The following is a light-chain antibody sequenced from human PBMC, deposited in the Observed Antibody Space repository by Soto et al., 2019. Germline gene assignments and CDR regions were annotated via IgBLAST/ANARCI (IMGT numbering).Light chain of an antibody. CDR2: KVS. CDR3: SSYSISTAYL. V-gene: IGLV2-14*01. J-gene: IGLJ1*01. Sequence: QSALTQPASVSGSPGQTITISCTGTTSDVGGYDYVSWYQLHPGKAPKLMVFKVSNRPSGVSYRFSGSKSGNTASLTISGLQAEDEADYFCSSYSISTAYLFGTGTKLTVL. CDR1: TSDVGGYDY.